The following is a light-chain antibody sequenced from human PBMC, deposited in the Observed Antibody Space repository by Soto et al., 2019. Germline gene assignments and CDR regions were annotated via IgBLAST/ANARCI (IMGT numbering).Light chain of an antibody. CDR2: TNS. V-gene: IGLV1-44*01. Sequence: SLLTQPPSASGPPGQRVTISCSGRASNIGSNFVSWYQVVPGTAPKLLIYTNSHRPSGVPDRFSGSRSGTSASLDISGLQSDDEADYFCATWDDNVKGPVFGGGTKVTVL. CDR1: ASNIGSNF. CDR3: ATWDDNVKGPV. J-gene: IGLJ2*01.